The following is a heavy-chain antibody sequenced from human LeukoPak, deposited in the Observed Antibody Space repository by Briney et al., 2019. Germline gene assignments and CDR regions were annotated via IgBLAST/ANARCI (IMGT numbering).Heavy chain of an antibody. CDR3: ARSYGEAESWVDP. V-gene: IGHV4-30-2*01. J-gene: IGHJ5*02. CDR1: GGSISSGGYS. D-gene: IGHD4-17*01. CDR2: IYYSGST. Sequence: PSQTLSLTCAVSGGSISSGGYSWGWIRQPPGKGLEWIGYIYYSGSTYYNPSLKSRVTISVDRSKNQFSLKLSSVTAADTAVYYCARSYGEAESWVDPWGQGTLVTVSS.